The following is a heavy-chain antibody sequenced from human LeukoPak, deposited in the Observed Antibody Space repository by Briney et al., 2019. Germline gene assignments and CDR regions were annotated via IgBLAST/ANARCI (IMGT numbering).Heavy chain of an antibody. D-gene: IGHD4-17*01. J-gene: IGHJ4*02. CDR2: IEQDGSEK. CDR1: GFTFSSYG. V-gene: IGHV3-7*01. CDR3: ARGSGDLDN. Sequence: GGSLRLSCAASGFTFSSYGMHWVRQAPGKGLEWVAGIEQDGSEKCYVDSVKGRFTISRDNAQKSLSLQMKSLRAEDTAVYYCARGSGDLDNWGQGTLVTVSS.